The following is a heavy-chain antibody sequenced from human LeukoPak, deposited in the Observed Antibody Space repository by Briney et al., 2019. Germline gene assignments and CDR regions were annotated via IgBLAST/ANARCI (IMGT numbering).Heavy chain of an antibody. J-gene: IGHJ4*02. CDR2: FNPRGGST. CDR3: ARDIDGGGYLTPFDY. CDR1: GYIFSRYN. Sequence: GASVKVSCKPSGYIFSRYNIHWVRQAPGQGLEWMGTFNPRGGSTCYAQKFQGRVTLTGDTSTSTVYMEVSSLRPEDTAVYYCARDIDGGGYLTPFDYWGQGTLVTVSS. D-gene: IGHD3-22*01. V-gene: IGHV1-46*01.